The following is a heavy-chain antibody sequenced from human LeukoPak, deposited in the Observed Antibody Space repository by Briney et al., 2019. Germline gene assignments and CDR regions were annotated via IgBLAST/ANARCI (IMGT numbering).Heavy chain of an antibody. J-gene: IGHJ5*02. CDR1: GYTFTGYY. CDR2: INPNSGGT. D-gene: IGHD2-15*01. V-gene: IGHV1-2*02. CDR3: ARDGVGYCSGGSCYPTWWFDP. Sequence: ASVKVSCKASGYTFTGYYMHWVRQAPGQGLEWMGWINPNSGGTNYAQKFQGRVTMTRDTSISTAYMELSRLRSDDTAVYYCARDGVGYCSGGSCYPTWWFDPWGQGTLVIVSS.